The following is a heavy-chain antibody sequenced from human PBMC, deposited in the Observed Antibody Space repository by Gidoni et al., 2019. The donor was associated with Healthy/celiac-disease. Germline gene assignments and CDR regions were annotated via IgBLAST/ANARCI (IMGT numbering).Heavy chain of an antibody. CDR1: GGSFSGYY. Sequence: QVQLQQWGAGLLKPSETLSLTCAVYGGSFSGYYWSWIRQPPGKGLEWIGEINHSGSTTYNPSLKSRVTISVDTSKNQFSLKLSSVTAADTAVYYCARGPHSSSWYRGSVPWGQGTLVTVSS. CDR3: ARGPHSSSWYRGSVP. V-gene: IGHV4-34*01. D-gene: IGHD6-13*01. J-gene: IGHJ5*02. CDR2: INHSGST.